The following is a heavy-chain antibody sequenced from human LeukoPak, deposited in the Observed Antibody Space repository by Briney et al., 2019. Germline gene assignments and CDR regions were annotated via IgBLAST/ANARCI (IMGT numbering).Heavy chain of an antibody. CDR1: GFTFSSYA. Sequence: GGSLRLSCAASGFTFSSYAMSWVRQAPGKGLEWVSAISGSGGSTYYADSVKGRFTISRDNSKNTLYLQMNSLRAEDTAVYYCAKWSGLARYYYYMDVWGKGTTVTVSS. D-gene: IGHD6-6*01. CDR3: AKWSGLARYYYYMDV. V-gene: IGHV3-23*01. J-gene: IGHJ6*03. CDR2: ISGSGGST.